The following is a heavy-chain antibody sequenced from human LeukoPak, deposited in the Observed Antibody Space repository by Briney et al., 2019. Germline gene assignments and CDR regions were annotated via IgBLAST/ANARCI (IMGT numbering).Heavy chain of an antibody. CDR2: IYYSGST. CDR3: AREALGRDYYDSSGLDAFDI. D-gene: IGHD3-22*01. Sequence: PSETLSLTCTVSGGSISSYYWSWIRQPPGKGLEWIGYIYYSGSTNYNPSLKSRVTISVDTSKNQFSLKLSSVTAADTAVYYCAREALGRDYYDSSGLDAFDIWGQGTMVTVSS. J-gene: IGHJ3*02. V-gene: IGHV4-59*01. CDR1: GGSISSYY.